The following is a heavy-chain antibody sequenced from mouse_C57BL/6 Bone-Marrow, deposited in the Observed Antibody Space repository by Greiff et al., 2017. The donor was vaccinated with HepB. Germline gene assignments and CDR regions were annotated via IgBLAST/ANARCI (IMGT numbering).Heavy chain of an antibody. CDR1: GYSFTGYY. CDR2: INPSTGGT. D-gene: IGHD1-1*02. CDR3: ARGVGSPY. V-gene: IGHV1-42*01. Sequence: EVKLVESGPELVKPGASVKISCKASGYSFTGYYMNWVKQSPEKSLEWIGEINPSTGGTTYNQKFKAKATLTVDKSSSTAYMQLKSLTSEDSAVYYCARGVGSPYWGQGTLVTVSA. J-gene: IGHJ3*01.